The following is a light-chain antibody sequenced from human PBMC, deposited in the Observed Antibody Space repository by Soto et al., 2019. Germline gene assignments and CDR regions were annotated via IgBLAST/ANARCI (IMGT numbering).Light chain of an antibody. CDR2: DVS. Sequence: QSVLTQPASVSGSPGQSTTISCTGTSSDVGGYNYVSWYQQHPGKAPKLMIYDVSYRPSGVSNRFSGSKSGNTASLTVSGLQAEDEADYYCSSHASSSTPYVFGTGTKVTVL. J-gene: IGLJ1*01. V-gene: IGLV2-14*03. CDR3: SSHASSSTPYV. CDR1: SSDVGGYNY.